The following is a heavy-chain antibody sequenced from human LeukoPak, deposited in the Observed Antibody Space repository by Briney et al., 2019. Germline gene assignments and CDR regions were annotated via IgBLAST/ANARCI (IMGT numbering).Heavy chain of an antibody. V-gene: IGHV4-39*01. J-gene: IGHJ4*02. CDR2: IYYSGNT. CDR1: GGSIISSSYY. Sequence: SETLSLTCTVSGGSIISSSYYWVWIRQSPGKGLEWIVTIYYSGNTYYNPSLKSRVTISVDTSKNQFSLKLSSVTAADTAVYYCARQHTATLNQKYYFDYWGQGTLVTVSS. D-gene: IGHD5-18*01. CDR3: ARQHTATLNQKYYFDY.